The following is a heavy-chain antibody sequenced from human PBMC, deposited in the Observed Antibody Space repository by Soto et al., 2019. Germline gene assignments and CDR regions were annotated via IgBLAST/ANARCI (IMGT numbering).Heavy chain of an antibody. Sequence: LRLSCAASGFSSIKYEMNWVRQAPGKGLEWVSYISTSGNIIYYADSVKGRFTISRDNSKNTLYLQMNSLRAEDTAVYYCAKEAVIEVAVNCFDPWGQGTLVTVSS. D-gene: IGHD6-19*01. V-gene: IGHV3-48*03. CDR3: AKEAVIEVAVNCFDP. J-gene: IGHJ5*02. CDR1: GFSSIKYE. CDR2: ISTSGNII.